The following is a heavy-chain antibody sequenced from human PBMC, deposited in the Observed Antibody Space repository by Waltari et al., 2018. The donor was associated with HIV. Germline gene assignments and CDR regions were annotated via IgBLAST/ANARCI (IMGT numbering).Heavy chain of an antibody. J-gene: IGHJ5*02. D-gene: IGHD2-15*01. V-gene: IGHV4-39*01. CDR1: GGSALSSGSY. CDR2: LYYTGNT. CDR3: ARLDCSGGTCSPFDP. Sequence: QLLLLESGPGLVKLSVTLSLTCTVSGGSALSSGSYSGWIRQPPGRGLEWIGTLYYTGNTYYNPSLQSRVTISVGVSKNQFSLKLGSVSASDTAVYYCARLDCSGGTCSPFDPWGQGTLVTVSS.